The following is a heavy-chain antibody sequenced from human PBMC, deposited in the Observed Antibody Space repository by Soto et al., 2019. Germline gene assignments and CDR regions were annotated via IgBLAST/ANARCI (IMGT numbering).Heavy chain of an antibody. Sequence: QVQLVESGGGVVQPGRTLRLSCAASGFTFSSYGMHWVRQAPGKGLEWVAVISYDGSNKYYADSVKGRFTISRDNSKNTLYLQMHSLRAEDTAVYYCAKDQKQLVRRKDYYYGMDVWGQGTTVTVSS. V-gene: IGHV3-30*18. CDR1: GFTFSSYG. D-gene: IGHD6-13*01. CDR2: ISYDGSNK. CDR3: AKDQKQLVRRKDYYYGMDV. J-gene: IGHJ6*02.